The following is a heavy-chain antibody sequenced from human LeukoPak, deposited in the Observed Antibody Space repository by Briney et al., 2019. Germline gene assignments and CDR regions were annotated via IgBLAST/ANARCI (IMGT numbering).Heavy chain of an antibody. CDR2: VSGSGIST. D-gene: IGHD5-18*01. CDR3: ARDRHTAMVYYYYYMDV. CDR1: GFTFSSYA. Sequence: GGSLRLSCAASGFTFSSYAMSWVRQAPGRGLEWVSAVSGSGISTYYADSVKGRFTISRDNSKNTLFLQMNSLRAEDMAIYCCARDRHTAMVYYYYYMDVWGTGTTVTVSS. J-gene: IGHJ6*03. V-gene: IGHV3-23*01.